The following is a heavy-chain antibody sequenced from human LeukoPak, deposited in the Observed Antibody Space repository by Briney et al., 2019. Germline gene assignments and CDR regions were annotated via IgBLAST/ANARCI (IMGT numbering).Heavy chain of an antibody. CDR1: GFTVSSNY. Sequence: GGSLRLSCAASGFTVSSNYMSWVRQAPGKGLEWVSAISGSGGSTYYADSVKGRFTISRDNSKNTLYLQMNSLRAEDTAVYYCAKDRVLPDTAMLLGTWGQGTLVTVSS. CDR3: AKDRVLPDTAMLLGT. CDR2: ISGSGGST. J-gene: IGHJ5*02. V-gene: IGHV3-23*01. D-gene: IGHD5-18*01.